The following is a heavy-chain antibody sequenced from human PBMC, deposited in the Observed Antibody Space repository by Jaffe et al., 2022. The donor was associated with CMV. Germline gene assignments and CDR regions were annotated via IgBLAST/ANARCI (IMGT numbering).Heavy chain of an antibody. V-gene: IGHV3-21*01. CDR3: ARDGAMGVQLWLSVYYYYMDV. J-gene: IGHJ6*03. D-gene: IGHD5-18*01. Sequence: EVQLVESGGGLVKPGGSLRLSCAASGFTFSSYSMNWVRQAPGKGLEWVSSISSSSSYIYYADSVKGRFTISRDNAKNSLYLQMNSLRAEDTAVYYCARDGAMGVQLWLSVYYYYMDVWGKGTTVTVSS. CDR1: GFTFSSYS. CDR2: ISSSSSYI.